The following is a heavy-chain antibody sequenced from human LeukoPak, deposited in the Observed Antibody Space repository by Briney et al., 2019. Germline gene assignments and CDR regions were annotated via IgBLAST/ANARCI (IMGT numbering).Heavy chain of an antibody. CDR2: VSGSGSTV. V-gene: IGHV3-48*01. Sequence: GGSLRLSCAASGFTFGDHIMNWVRQLPGKRLEWVAYVSGSGSTVYYADSVKGRFTVSRDNGKSSLYLQMNSLRAEDTALYFCAKKAQYNGNYPLDYWGQGTLVTVSS. D-gene: IGHD1-26*01. CDR3: AKKAQYNGNYPLDY. CDR1: GFTFGDHI. J-gene: IGHJ4*02.